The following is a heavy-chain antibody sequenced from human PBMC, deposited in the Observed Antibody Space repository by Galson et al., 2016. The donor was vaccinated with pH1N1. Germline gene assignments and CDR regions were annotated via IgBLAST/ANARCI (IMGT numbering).Heavy chain of an antibody. CDR3: ATAGVVVSATGEY. Sequence: SVKVSCKASGDTFRDFYVHWVRQAPGQGLEWMGWINIKSGATKYTQKFQVKVTLNTDTSLNTAYMELSRLTSDDTAVYYCATAGVVVSATGEYWGQGTLVTVSS. D-gene: IGHD2-15*01. CDR2: INIKSGAT. CDR1: GDTFRDFY. V-gene: IGHV1-2*02. J-gene: IGHJ4*02.